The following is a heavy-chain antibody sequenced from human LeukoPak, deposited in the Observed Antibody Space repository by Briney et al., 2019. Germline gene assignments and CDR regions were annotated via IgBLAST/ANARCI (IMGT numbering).Heavy chain of an antibody. J-gene: IGHJ6*02. CDR3: ARGSRSSWAFMDV. CDR2: ISSIGVST. CDR1: GFTFSNYA. V-gene: IGHV3-64D*09. D-gene: IGHD6-13*01. Sequence: GGSLRLSCSASGFTFSNYAMHWVRQAPGKGLEYVSAISSIGVSTYYADSVKGRFTVSRDNSKNTLYLQMSSLRAEDTAVYYCARGSRSSWAFMDVWGQGTTVTVSS.